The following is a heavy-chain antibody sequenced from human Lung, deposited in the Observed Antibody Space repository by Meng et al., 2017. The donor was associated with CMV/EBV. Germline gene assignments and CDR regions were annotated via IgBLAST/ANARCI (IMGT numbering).Heavy chain of an antibody. CDR2: IYSGGTT. J-gene: IGHJ6*01. CDR3: TRVFGSGSQRYGGYYGRDV. V-gene: IGHV3-53*01. Sequence: ESXKISXAASDFTVSSNYMSWARQAPGKGLEWVSLIYSGGTTYYADSVKGRFTISRDNSKNTLYLQMNSLRAEDTAVYYCTRVFGSGSQRYGGYYGRDVWGQGTXVNGYS. D-gene: IGHD3-10*01. CDR1: DFTVSSNY.